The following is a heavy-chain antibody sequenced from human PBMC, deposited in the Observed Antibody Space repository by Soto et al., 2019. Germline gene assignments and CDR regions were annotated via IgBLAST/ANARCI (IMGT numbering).Heavy chain of an antibody. CDR1: GFTFTSHA. V-gene: IGHV3-23*01. D-gene: IGHD5-12*01. Sequence: GGSLRLSCAASGFTFTSHAMSWVRQAPGKGLEWVSGISVSGGSTYYADSVKGRFTISRDNSRNTLSLEMNSLRAEDTAVYYCANSKSRWLHSGIDYWGQGTLVTVSS. J-gene: IGHJ4*02. CDR2: ISVSGGST. CDR3: ANSKSRWLHSGIDY.